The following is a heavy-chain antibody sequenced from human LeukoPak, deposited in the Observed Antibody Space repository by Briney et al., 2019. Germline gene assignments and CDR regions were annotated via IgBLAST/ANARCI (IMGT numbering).Heavy chain of an antibody. V-gene: IGHV3-30-3*01. CDR3: ARDVVAAGDDAFDI. Sequence: GGSLRLSCAASGFTFSSYFMYWVRQAPGKGLEWVALISYDGSKKYHADSVKGRFTISRDNYKNTLFLQMNSLRPEDTAIYYCARDVVAAGDDAFDIWGQGTRVTVSS. J-gene: IGHJ3*02. CDR2: ISYDGSKK. D-gene: IGHD2-2*01. CDR1: GFTFSSYF.